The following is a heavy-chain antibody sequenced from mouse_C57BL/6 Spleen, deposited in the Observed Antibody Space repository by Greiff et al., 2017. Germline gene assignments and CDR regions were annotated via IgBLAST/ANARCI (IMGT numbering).Heavy chain of an antibody. CDR1: GYTFTSYW. Sequence: QVQLQQPGAELVKPGASVKLSCKASGYTFTSYWMQWVKQRPGQGLEWIGEIDPSDSYTNYNQKFKGKATLTVDTSSSTAYMQLSSLTSEDSAVYYCARSKGYFDVWGTGTTVTVSS. CDR2: IDPSDSYT. CDR3: ARSKGYFDV. J-gene: IGHJ1*03. V-gene: IGHV1-50*01.